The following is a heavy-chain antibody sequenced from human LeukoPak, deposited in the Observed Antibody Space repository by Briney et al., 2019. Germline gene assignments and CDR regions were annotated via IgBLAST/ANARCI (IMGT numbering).Heavy chain of an antibody. CDR2: TYYRSKWSS. CDR1: GDSVSSNSAA. J-gene: IGHJ6*03. D-gene: IGHD3-16*01. Sequence: PSQTLSLTCAISGDSVSSNSAAWHWIRQSPSRGLEWLGRTYYRSKWSSDYAVSVKSRITIKPDTSKNQFSLQLNSVTPEDTAVYFCAREGGHYYYIDVWSKGTTVTVSS. V-gene: IGHV6-1*01. CDR3: AREGGHYYYIDV.